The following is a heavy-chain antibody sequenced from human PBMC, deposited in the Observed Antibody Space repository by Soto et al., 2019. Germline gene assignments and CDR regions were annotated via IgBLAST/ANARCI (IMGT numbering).Heavy chain of an antibody. CDR3: AREGGYDSPHGC. V-gene: IGHV4-30-4*01. J-gene: IGHJ4*02. CDR1: GGFISNGDYH. CDR2: TYPSGST. Sequence: QVQLQESGPGLVKPSQTLSLICTVSGGFISNGDYHCSLIRQPPGKGLEWIGYTYPSGSTYYNASLRSRVTISIDASKNQFSLKLNSVTAADTAVYYCAREGGYDSPHGCWGQGTLVTVSS. D-gene: IGHD5-12*01.